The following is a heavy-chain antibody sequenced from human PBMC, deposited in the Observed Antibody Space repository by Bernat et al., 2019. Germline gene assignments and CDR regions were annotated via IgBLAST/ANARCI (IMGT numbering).Heavy chain of an antibody. V-gene: IGHV4-59*01. CDR3: ARECCGAYAFDI. D-gene: IGHD2-21*01. Sequence: QVQLQESGPGLVKPSETLSLTCTVSGGSIGTYYWNWIRQPPGKGLEWIGYIHYSGSTDYSPSLKSRATTSVDTSKNQFSLKLTSVTAADTAVYYCARECCGAYAFDIWGQGTMITVSS. CDR2: IHYSGST. J-gene: IGHJ3*02. CDR1: GGSIGTYY.